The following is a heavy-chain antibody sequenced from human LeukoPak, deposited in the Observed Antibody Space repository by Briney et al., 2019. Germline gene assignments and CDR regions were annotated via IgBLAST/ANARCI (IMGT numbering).Heavy chain of an antibody. CDR1: GFTFSSYA. Sequence: PGGSLRLSCAASGFTFSSYAMHWVRQAPGKGLEWVAVISYDGSNKYYADSVKGRFTISRDNSKNTLYMHMNRLRAEDTAVYFCAKDQIPLNRPVAGGYYYYAMDVWGQGTTVTVSS. CDR3: AKDQIPLNRPVAGGYYYYAMDV. CDR2: ISYDGSNK. V-gene: IGHV3-30-3*01. J-gene: IGHJ6*02. D-gene: IGHD6-19*01.